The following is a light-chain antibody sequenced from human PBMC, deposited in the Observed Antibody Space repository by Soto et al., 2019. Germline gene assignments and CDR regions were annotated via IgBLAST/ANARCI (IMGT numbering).Light chain of an antibody. Sequence: QSVLTQPPSASGTPGQRVTISCSGSSSNIGSKVVCWYQQLPGTAPKLLIYRDNQRPSGVPDRFSGSKSGTSASLAISGLRLEDEADYYCATWDVNLSAVFGGGTKLTVL. CDR1: SSNIGSKV. CDR3: ATWDVNLSAV. J-gene: IGLJ3*02. CDR2: RDN. V-gene: IGLV1-47*01.